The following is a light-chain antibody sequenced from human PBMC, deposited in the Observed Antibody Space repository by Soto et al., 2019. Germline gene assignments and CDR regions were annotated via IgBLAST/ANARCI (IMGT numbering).Light chain of an antibody. CDR1: ISNIGTNF. Sequence: QSVLIQPPSASGTPGQRVTISCSGSISNIGTNFVNWYQQLQGTAPKLLIYSNNQRPSGVPDRFSGSKSGTSASLAISGLQSEDESDYYCAAWDDSLNGVVFGGGTKLTVL. CDR2: SNN. CDR3: AAWDDSLNGVV. V-gene: IGLV1-44*01. J-gene: IGLJ2*01.